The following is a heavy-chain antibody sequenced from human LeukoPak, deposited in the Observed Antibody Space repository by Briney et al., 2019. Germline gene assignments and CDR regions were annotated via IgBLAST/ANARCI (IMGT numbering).Heavy chain of an antibody. CDR3: ARLPSYSSSSSYYYYYMDV. Sequence: PSETLSLTCTVSGGSISSSSYYWGWIRQPPGKGLEWIGSIYYSGSTYYNPSLKSRVTISVDTSKNQFSLKLSSVTAADTAVYYCARLPSYSSSSSYYYYYMDVWGKGTTVTVSS. CDR2: IYYSGST. V-gene: IGHV4-39*01. CDR1: GGSISSSSYY. D-gene: IGHD6-6*01. J-gene: IGHJ6*03.